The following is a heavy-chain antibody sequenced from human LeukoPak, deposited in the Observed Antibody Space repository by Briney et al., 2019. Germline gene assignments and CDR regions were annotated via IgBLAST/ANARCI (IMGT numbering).Heavy chain of an antibody. D-gene: IGHD1-1*01. V-gene: IGHV4-34*01. CDR1: GGSFSAYY. J-gene: IGHJ4*03. CDR3: ARGPTISETGYFDY. CDR2: INHCGDT. Sequence: SETLSLTCAVYGGSFSAYYWSWIRQSPGKGLEWIAEINHCGDTNYNPSVKSRVSISVDTSKNQFSLKVTSLTAADTAVYYCARGPTISETGYFDYWGQGTLVTVSS.